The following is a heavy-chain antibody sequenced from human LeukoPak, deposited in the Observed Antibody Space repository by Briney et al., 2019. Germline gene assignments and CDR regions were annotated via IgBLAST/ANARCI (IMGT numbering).Heavy chain of an antibody. V-gene: IGHV1-2*02. D-gene: IGHD3-16*01. CDR2: INPNSGGT. CDR3: ARDPTPHDGGYFFDY. J-gene: IGHJ4*02. Sequence: GASVKVSCKASGYTFTGYYMHWVRKAPGQGLEWMGWINPNSGGTNYAQKFQGRVTMTRDTSISTAYMELNTLTSDDTAAYYCARDPTPHDGGYFFDYWGQGTLVTVSS. CDR1: GYTFTGYY.